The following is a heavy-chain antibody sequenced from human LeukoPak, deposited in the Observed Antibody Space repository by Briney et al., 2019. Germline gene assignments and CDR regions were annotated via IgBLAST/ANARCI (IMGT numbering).Heavy chain of an antibody. Sequence: GGSLRLSCAAFGFTFNNYAMNWVRQAPGKGLEWVSYISSRSSTIYYADSVKGRFTISRDNAENSLYLQMNSLRDEDTAVYYCARYLILDYWGQGTLVTVSS. CDR1: GFTFNNYA. CDR2: ISSRSSTI. D-gene: IGHD2-21*01. V-gene: IGHV3-48*02. CDR3: ARYLILDY. J-gene: IGHJ4*02.